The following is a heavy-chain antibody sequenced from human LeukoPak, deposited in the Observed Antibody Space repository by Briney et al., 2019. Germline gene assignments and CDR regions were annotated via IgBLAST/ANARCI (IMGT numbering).Heavy chain of an antibody. D-gene: IGHD3-10*01. CDR1: GLTVSNYW. J-gene: IGHJ6*03. Sequence: GGSLRLSCAAAGLTVSNYWMSWVRQAPGKGLEWVGFIRSKAYGGTTEYAASVKGRFTISRDDSKSIAYLQMNSLKTEDTAVYYCTRDRDYYGSGRRRGYHYYYMDVWGKGTTVTISS. V-gene: IGHV3-49*04. CDR2: IRSKAYGGTT. CDR3: TRDRDYYGSGRRRGYHYYYMDV.